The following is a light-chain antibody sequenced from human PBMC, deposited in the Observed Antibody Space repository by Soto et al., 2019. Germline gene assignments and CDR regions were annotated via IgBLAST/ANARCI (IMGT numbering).Light chain of an antibody. V-gene: IGKV3-15*01. J-gene: IGKJ4*01. CDR3: QQYNNWPLT. CDR2: GAS. Sequence: EIVMTQSPATLPVSPGERATLSCRASQSVSSTLAWYQQEPGQAPRLLIYGASTRATGIPARFSGSGSGTEFTLTISSLQSEDFAVYYCQQYNNWPLTFGGGTKVDIK. CDR1: QSVSST.